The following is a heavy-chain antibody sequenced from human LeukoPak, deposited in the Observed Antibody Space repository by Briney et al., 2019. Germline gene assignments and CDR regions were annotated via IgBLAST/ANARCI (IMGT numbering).Heavy chain of an antibody. V-gene: IGHV4-59*01. D-gene: IGHD3-10*01. CDR1: GGSISSYY. CDR3: ARVGYDSGSFRDDAFDI. CDR2: IYYSGRT. J-gene: IGHJ3*02. Sequence: KPSETLSLTCTVSGGSISSYYWSWIRQPPGKGLEWIGYIYYSGRTNYNPSLKSRVTISVDTSKNQFSLKLSSVTAADTAVYYCARVGYDSGSFRDDAFDIWGQGTMVTVSS.